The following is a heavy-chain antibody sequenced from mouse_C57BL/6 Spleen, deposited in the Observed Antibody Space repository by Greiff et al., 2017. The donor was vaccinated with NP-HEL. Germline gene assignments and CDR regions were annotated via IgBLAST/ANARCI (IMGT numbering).Heavy chain of an antibody. CDR3: VRQGNWVDY. D-gene: IGHD4-1*01. V-gene: IGHV10-1*01. J-gene: IGHJ2*01. Sequence: GGGLVQPKGSLKLSCAASGFSFNTYAMNWVRQAPGKGLEWVARIRSKSNNYATYYADSVKDRFTISRDDSESILYLQMNNLKTEDTAMYYCVRQGNWVDYWGQGTTLTVSS. CDR2: IRSKSNNYAT. CDR1: GFSFNTYA.